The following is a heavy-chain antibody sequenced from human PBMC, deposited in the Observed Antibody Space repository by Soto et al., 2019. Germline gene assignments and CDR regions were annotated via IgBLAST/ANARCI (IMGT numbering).Heavy chain of an antibody. CDR2: ISYDGSNK. CDR3: AKDKGYYDSSGYQYRYYFDY. Sequence: PGESLKISCAASGFTFSSYGMHWVRQAPGKGLEWVAVISYDGSNKYYADSVKGRFTISRDNSKNTLYLQMNSLRAEDTAVYYCAKDKGYYDSSGYQYRYYFDYWGQGTLVTVSS. D-gene: IGHD3-22*01. V-gene: IGHV3-30*18. CDR1: GFTFSSYG. J-gene: IGHJ4*02.